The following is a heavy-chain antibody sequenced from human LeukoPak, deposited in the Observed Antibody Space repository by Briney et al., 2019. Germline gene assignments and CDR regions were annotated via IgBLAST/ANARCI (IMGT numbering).Heavy chain of an antibody. J-gene: IGHJ4*02. V-gene: IGHV4-39*01. D-gene: IGHD5-18*01. CDR1: GGSISSTSYY. CDR2: ISYSGST. CDR3: ARSWIQLWLGDLTFDY. Sequence: SETLSLTCAVSGGSISSTSYYWTWIRQPPGKGLEWIGRISYSGSTYYNPSLKSRVTISVDTSTNQFSLKLTSVTAADTAVYYCARSWIQLWLGDLTFDYWGQGTLVTVSS.